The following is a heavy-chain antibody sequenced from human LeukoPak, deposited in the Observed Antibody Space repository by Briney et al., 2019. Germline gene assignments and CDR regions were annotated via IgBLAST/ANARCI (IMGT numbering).Heavy chain of an antibody. D-gene: IGHD3-10*01. J-gene: IGHJ5*02. CDR2: IYPGDSDT. V-gene: IGHV5-51*01. CDR1: GYSFTSYW. Sequence: GESLKISCKGSGYSFTSYWIGWVRQVPGKGLEWMGIIYPGDSDTRYSPSFQGQVTISADKSISTAYLQWSSLKASDTAMYYGARRYYGSGSYYNWFDPWGQGTLVTVSS. CDR3: ARRYYGSGSYYNWFDP.